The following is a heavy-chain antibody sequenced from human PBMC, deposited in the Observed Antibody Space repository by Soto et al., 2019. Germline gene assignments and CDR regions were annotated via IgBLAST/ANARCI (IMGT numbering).Heavy chain of an antibody. V-gene: IGHV3-21*01. Sequence: GGSLRLAWSASGVTFSRYSMNWVRQAPGKGLEWVSSISSGSTYINYADSVKGRFTISRDNAKNSLYLQMDSLRAEDTAVYYCASRAKNCSGGSCYYGAADDWGQGTLVTVSS. CDR1: GVTFSRYS. CDR3: ASRAKNCSGGSCYYGAADD. CDR2: ISSGSTYI. J-gene: IGHJ4*02. D-gene: IGHD2-15*01.